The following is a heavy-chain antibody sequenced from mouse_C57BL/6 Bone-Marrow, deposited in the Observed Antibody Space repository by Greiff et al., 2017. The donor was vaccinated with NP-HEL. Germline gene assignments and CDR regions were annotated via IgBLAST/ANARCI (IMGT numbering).Heavy chain of an antibody. CDR3: ARHGAYSSFAY. Sequence: EVKLVESGGDLVKPGGSLKLSCAASGFTFSSYGMSWVRQTPDKRLEWVATISSGGSYTYYPDSVKGRFTISRDNAKNTLYLQMSSLKSEDTAMYYCARHGAYSSFAYWGQGTLVTVSA. CDR2: ISSGGSYT. J-gene: IGHJ3*01. D-gene: IGHD2-10*01. V-gene: IGHV5-6*01. CDR1: GFTFSSYG.